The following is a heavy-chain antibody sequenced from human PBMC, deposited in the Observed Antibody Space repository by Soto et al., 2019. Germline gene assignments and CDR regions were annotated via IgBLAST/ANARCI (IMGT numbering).Heavy chain of an antibody. CDR2: IXYDGSNX. D-gene: IGHD6-19*01. CDR1: GFTFSSYG. Sequence: PGGSLRLSCAASGFTFSSYGMHWVRQAPGKGLEWVAVIXYDGSNXYYADSVXRXFTISRHHSKNTPYLQMNSLRAEDTAVYYCAKGYSSGWYYFDYWGQGTMVTVSS. CDR3: AKGYSSGWYYFDY. V-gene: IGHV3-30*18. J-gene: IGHJ4*02.